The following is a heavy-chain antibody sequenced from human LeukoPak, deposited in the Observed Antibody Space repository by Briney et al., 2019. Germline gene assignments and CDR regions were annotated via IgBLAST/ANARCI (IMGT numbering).Heavy chain of an antibody. CDR3: ARDVVSGSFDY. D-gene: IGHD6-19*01. Sequence: SETLSLTCTVSGGSISSYHCNWVRQPAGKGLEWIGRIYSSESTNYNPSIKSRVTISVDRSKNQFSLKLSSVTAADTAVYYCARDVVSGSFDYWGQGTLVTVSS. V-gene: IGHV4-4*07. CDR1: GGSISSYH. J-gene: IGHJ4*02. CDR2: IYSSEST.